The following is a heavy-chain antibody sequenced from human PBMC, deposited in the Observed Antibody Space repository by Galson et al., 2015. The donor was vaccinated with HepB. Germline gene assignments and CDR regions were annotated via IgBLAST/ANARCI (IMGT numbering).Heavy chain of an antibody. Sequence: QSGAEVKKPGESLRISCKGSGYSFTSYWISWVRQMPGKGLEWMGRIDPSDSYTNYSPSFQGHVTISADKSISTAYLQWSSLKASDTAMYYRARTFKGSVAEDYWGQGTLVTVSS. CDR2: IDPSDSYT. V-gene: IGHV5-10-1*01. CDR1: GYSFTSYW. CDR3: ARTFKGSVAEDY. J-gene: IGHJ4*02. D-gene: IGHD6-19*01.